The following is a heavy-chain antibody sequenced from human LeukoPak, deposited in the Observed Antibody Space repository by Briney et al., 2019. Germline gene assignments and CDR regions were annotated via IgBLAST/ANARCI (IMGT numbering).Heavy chain of an antibody. J-gene: IGHJ5*02. CDR1: GYSFTSYW. V-gene: IGHV5-10-1*01. CDR3: ARRVGATGWFDP. Sequence: GESLKISCKGSGYSFTSYWISWVRQMPGKGLEWMGRIDPSDSYTNYSPSFQGHVTISADKSISTAYLQWSSLKASNTAMYYCARRVGATGWFDPWGQGTLVTVSS. D-gene: IGHD1-26*01. CDR2: IDPSDSYT.